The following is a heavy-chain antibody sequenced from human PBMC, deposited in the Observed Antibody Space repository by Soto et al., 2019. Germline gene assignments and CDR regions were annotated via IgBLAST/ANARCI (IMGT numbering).Heavy chain of an antibody. Sequence: ASVKVSCKASGGTFSSYAISWVRQAPGQGLEWMGGIIPIFGTANYAQKFQGRVTITADESTSTAYMELSSLRSEDTAVYYCARGPTILGYFDYWGQGTLVTVSS. J-gene: IGHJ4*02. CDR2: IIPIFGTA. CDR1: GGTFSSYA. CDR3: ARGPTILGYFDY. V-gene: IGHV1-69*13. D-gene: IGHD3-3*01.